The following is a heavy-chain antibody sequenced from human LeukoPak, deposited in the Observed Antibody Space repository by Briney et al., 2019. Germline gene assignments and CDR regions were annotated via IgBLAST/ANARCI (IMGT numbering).Heavy chain of an antibody. CDR1: GYTFTGYY. CDR3: ARTGRTGYYGSGSYYNATFDY. D-gene: IGHD3-10*01. J-gene: IGHJ4*02. CDR2: INPNSGGT. V-gene: IGHV1-2*02. Sequence: ASVKVSCKASGYTFTGYYMHWVRQAPGQGLEWMGWINPNSGGTNYAQKFQGRVTMTRDTSISTAYMELSRLRSDDTAVYYCARTGRTGYYGSGSYYNATFDYWGQGTLVTVSS.